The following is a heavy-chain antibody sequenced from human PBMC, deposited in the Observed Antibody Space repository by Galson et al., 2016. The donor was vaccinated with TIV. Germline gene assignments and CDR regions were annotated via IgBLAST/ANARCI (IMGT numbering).Heavy chain of an antibody. CDR3: ARLPSYYGSGNHWFDP. CDR2: IIAIFGTA. D-gene: IGHD3-10*01. CDR1: GGIFRSDA. Sequence: SVKVSCKASGGIFRSDANSWVRQAPGQGLEWMGRIIAIFGTANYAQKFQGRVTITADESTNTVYLELSSLTSEDTAVYYCARLPSYYGSGNHWFDPWGQGTLVTVSS. J-gene: IGHJ5*02. V-gene: IGHV1-69*13.